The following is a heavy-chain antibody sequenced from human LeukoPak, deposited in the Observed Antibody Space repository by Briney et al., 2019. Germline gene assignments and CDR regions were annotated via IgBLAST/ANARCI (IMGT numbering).Heavy chain of an antibody. CDR1: GGSISSTSYY. Sequence: SETLSLTCTVSGGSISSTSYYWGWIRQPPGKGLEWIGSIYYRGSTYYNPSLKSRVTISVDTSKNQFSLKLSSVTAADTAVYYCARAALYDFWSGYYSGAFRSTPYYFDYWGQGTLVTVSS. J-gene: IGHJ4*02. CDR3: ARAALYDFWSGYYSGAFRSTPYYFDY. CDR2: IYYRGST. D-gene: IGHD3-3*01. V-gene: IGHV4-39*01.